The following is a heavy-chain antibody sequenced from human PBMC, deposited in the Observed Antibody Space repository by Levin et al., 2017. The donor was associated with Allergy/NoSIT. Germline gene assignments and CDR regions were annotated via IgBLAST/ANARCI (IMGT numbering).Heavy chain of an antibody. V-gene: IGHV4-39*07. CDR3: ARAAVGGYTSSWYYFEN. CDR1: GDSINSRSYY. D-gene: IGHD6-13*01. Sequence: PSETLSLTCTVSGDSINSRSYYWGWIRQPPGKGLEWIGSLYFSDTSYYNPSLRSRVTISVDSSKNQFSLRLNSVTAADTAMYYCARAAVGGYTSSWYYFENWGQGTLVTVSS. CDR2: LYFSDTS. J-gene: IGHJ4*02.